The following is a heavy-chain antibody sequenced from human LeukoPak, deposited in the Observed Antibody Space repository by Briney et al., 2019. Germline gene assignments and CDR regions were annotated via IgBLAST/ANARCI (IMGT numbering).Heavy chain of an antibody. CDR2: ISGSGGST. CDR3: AKDKNYCSGGSCDTPNYYYYHMDV. D-gene: IGHD2-15*01. CDR1: GFTFSSYA. J-gene: IGHJ6*03. Sequence: GGSLRLSCAASGFTFSSYAMNWVRQAPGKGLEWVSAISGSGGSTYYADSVKGRFTISRDNSKNTLYLQMNSLRAEDTAVYYCAKDKNYCSGGSCDTPNYYYYHMDVWGKGTTVTISS. V-gene: IGHV3-23*01.